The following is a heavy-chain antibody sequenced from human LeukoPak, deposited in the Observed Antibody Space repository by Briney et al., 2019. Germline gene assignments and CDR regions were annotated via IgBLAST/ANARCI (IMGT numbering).Heavy chain of an antibody. CDR2: ISSSGSTI. Sequence: PGGSLRLSCAASGFTFSSYSMNWVRQAPGKGLEWVSYISSSGSTIYYADSVKGRFTISRDNAKNSLYLQMNSLRAEDTAVYYCARDGRDSYFDYWGQGTLVTVSS. CDR1: GFTFSSYS. D-gene: IGHD2-21*02. V-gene: IGHV3-48*04. J-gene: IGHJ4*02. CDR3: ARDGRDSYFDY.